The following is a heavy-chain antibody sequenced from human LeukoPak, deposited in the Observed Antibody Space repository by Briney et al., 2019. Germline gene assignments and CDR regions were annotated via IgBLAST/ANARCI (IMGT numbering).Heavy chain of an antibody. CDR1: GGSISSYY. D-gene: IGHD5-18*01. Sequence: SETLSLTCTVSGGSISSYYWSWIRQPPGKGLEWIGYIYYSGSTNYNPSLKSRVTISVDTSKNQFSLRLSSVTAADTAVYYCARGGANLDSYGSEWGQGTLVTVSS. J-gene: IGHJ4*02. CDR3: ARGGANLDSYGSE. V-gene: IGHV4-59*01. CDR2: IYYSGST.